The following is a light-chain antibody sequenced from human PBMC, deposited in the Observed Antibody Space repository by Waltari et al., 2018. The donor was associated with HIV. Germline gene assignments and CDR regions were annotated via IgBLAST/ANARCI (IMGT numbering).Light chain of an antibody. CDR1: NIGSQS. V-gene: IGLV3-21*02. CDR3: QVWDSSSYHPVV. Sequence: SLVLTQPPSVSVAPGQTARIPRGGNNIGSQSVHWYQQKPGQAPVLVVYDVSDRPSGIPERFSGSTSGNTATLTVSRVEAGDEADYYCQVWDSSSYHPVVFGGGTKLSVL. CDR2: DVS. J-gene: IGLJ2*01.